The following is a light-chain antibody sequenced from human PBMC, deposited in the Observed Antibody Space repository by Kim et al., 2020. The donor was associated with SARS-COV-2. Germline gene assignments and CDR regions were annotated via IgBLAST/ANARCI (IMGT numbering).Light chain of an antibody. CDR1: SSDVGGYNY. CDR3: CSYAGSYTPVV. V-gene: IGLV2-11*01. J-gene: IGLJ2*01. CDR2: DVS. Sequence: QSVTISGTGTSSDVGGYNYVSWYQQHPGKAPELMIYDVSKRPSGVPDRFSGSKSGNTASLTISGLQAEDEADYYCCSYAGSYTPVVFGGGTQLTVL.